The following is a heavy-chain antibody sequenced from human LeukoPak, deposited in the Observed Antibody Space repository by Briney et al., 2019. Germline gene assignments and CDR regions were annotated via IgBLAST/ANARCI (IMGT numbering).Heavy chain of an antibody. CDR2: ISYDGSNK. Sequence: GGSLRLSCAASGSTFSSYAMHWVRQAPGKGLEWVAVISYDGSNKYYADSVKGRFTISRDNSKNTLYLQMNSLRAEDTAVYYCARDTYSSSWYSLDYWGQGTLVTVSS. D-gene: IGHD6-13*01. CDR3: ARDTYSSSWYSLDY. CDR1: GSTFSSYA. J-gene: IGHJ4*02. V-gene: IGHV3-30-3*01.